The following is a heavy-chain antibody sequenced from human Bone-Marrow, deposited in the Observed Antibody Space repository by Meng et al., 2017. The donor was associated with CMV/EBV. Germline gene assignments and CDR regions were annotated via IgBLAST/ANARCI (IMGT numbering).Heavy chain of an antibody. D-gene: IGHD6-19*01. Sequence: GESLKISCAASGFTFSSYSMNWVRQAPGKRLEWVSSISSSSSYIYYADSVKGRFTISRDNAKNSLYLQMNSLRAEDTAVYYCAREAVAAHYVQYWGQGTLVTVSS. CDR3: AREAVAAHYVQY. J-gene: IGHJ4*02. CDR1: GFTFSSYS. CDR2: ISSSSSYI. V-gene: IGHV3-21*01.